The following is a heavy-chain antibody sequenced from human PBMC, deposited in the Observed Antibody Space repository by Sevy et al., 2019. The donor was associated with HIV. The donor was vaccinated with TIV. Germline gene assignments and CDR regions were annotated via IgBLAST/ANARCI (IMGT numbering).Heavy chain of an antibody. V-gene: IGHV3-23*01. CDR3: AREGCTKPHDY. D-gene: IGHD2-8*01. J-gene: IGHJ4*02. CDR2: LSFGCGEI. CDR1: GFTFSKYS. Sequence: GGSLRLSCAASGFTFSKYSMSWVRQPPGKGLEWVSTLSFGCGEINYADSVKGQSTISRDNSKSSVHLQMNNLRPEDTAVYYCAREGCTKPHDYWGQGTLVTVSS.